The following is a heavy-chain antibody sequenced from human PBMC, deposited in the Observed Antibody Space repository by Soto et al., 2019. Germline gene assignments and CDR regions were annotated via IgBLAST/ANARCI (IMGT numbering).Heavy chain of an antibody. Sequence: LVKVSCKASGGTFSSDAISWVRQAPGQGLEWMGGIIPIFGTANYAQKFQGRVTITADESTSTAYMELSSLRSEDTAAYYCATYYYDSSGYWGPFDYWGQGTLVTVSS. D-gene: IGHD3-22*01. V-gene: IGHV1-69*13. CDR3: ATYYYDSSGYWGPFDY. CDR1: GGTFSSDA. CDR2: IIPIFGTA. J-gene: IGHJ4*02.